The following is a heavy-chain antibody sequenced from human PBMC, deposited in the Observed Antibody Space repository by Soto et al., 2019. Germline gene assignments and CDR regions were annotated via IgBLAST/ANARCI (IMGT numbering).Heavy chain of an antibody. CDR2: IYYSGST. Sequence: SETLSLTCTVSGGSISSGGYCWSWIRQHPGKGLEWIGYIYYSGSTYYNPSLKSRVTISVDTSKNQFSLKLSSVTAADTAVYYCARGRVAVLAYWGQGTLVTVSS. CDR1: GGSISSGGYC. J-gene: IGHJ4*02. D-gene: IGHD6-19*01. V-gene: IGHV4-31*03. CDR3: ARGRVAVLAY.